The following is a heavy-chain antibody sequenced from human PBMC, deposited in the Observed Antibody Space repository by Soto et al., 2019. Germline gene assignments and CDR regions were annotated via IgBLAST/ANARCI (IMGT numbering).Heavy chain of an antibody. V-gene: IGHV1-3*01. CDR3: ARDGIAVAGTPYYYYYMDV. Sequence: ASVKVSCKASGYTFTSYAMHWVRQAPGQRLEWMGWINAGNGNTKYSQKFQGRVTITRDTSASTAYMELSSLRSEDTAVYYCARDGIAVAGTPYYYYYMDVWGKGTTVTVSS. J-gene: IGHJ6*03. CDR2: INAGNGNT. D-gene: IGHD6-19*01. CDR1: GYTFTSYA.